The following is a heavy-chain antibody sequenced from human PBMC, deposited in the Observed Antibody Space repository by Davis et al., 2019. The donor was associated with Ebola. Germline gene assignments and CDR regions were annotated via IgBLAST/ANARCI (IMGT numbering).Heavy chain of an antibody. CDR1: GFPFSSYG. Sequence: GGSLRLSCAASGFPFSSYGMHWVRQAPGKGLEWVAFIQYDGSNKYYADSVKGRFSISRDNSKNTLYLQMNSLRAEDTAVYYCAKLGGSYPQFDYWGQGTLVTVSS. CDR3: AKLGGSYPQFDY. V-gene: IGHV3-30*02. J-gene: IGHJ4*02. D-gene: IGHD1-26*01. CDR2: IQYDGSNK.